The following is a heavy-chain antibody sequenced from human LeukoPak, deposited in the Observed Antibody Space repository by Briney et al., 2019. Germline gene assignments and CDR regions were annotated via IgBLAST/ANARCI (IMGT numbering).Heavy chain of an antibody. V-gene: IGHV1-24*01. D-gene: IGHD2-2*01. Sequence: ASVTVSCKVSGYTLTEVSLHWVRQAPGKGLEWMGGFDPADGEAIYAQKFQGRVTLTEDTATDTAYMELSSLRSEDTAVYYCATDRYQPLSVFDYWGQGTLVTVSS. J-gene: IGHJ4*02. CDR3: ATDRYQPLSVFDY. CDR2: FDPADGEA. CDR1: GYTLTEVS.